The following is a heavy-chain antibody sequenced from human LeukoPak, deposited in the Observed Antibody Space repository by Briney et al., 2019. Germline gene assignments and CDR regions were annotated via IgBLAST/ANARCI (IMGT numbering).Heavy chain of an antibody. CDR3: AKGEGSFDY. J-gene: IGHJ4*02. D-gene: IGHD1-26*01. V-gene: IGHV3-53*01. CDR2: IYSGGTT. Sequence: PGGSLRLSCAASGFTVSSNYMSWVRQAPGKGLEWVSVIYSGGTTYFADSVKGRFIISRDNSKNTLYVQMDSLRAEDTAIYYCAKGEGSFDYWGQGTLVTVSS. CDR1: GFTVSSNY.